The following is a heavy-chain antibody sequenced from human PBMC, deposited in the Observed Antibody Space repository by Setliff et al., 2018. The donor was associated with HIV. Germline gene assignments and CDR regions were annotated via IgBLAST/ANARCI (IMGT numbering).Heavy chain of an antibody. J-gene: IGHJ4*02. CDR2: INHSGRT. CDR1: GGSFSDYY. Sequence: PSETLSLTCAVYGGSFSDYYWSWIRQPPGKGLEWIGEINHSGRTIQSPSLGSRVTISIDTSKNQFSLKLSSVSAADTAVYYCARGEYYDVSAIYHDDRWGQGTLVTVSS. V-gene: IGHV4-34*01. D-gene: IGHD3-16*01. CDR3: ARGEYYDVSAIYHDDR.